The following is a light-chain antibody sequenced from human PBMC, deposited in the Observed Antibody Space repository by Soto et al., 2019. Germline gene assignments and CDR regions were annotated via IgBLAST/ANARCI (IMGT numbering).Light chain of an antibody. CDR1: QSISSW. V-gene: IGKV1-5*01. Sequence: DIQMTQSPGTLSASVVDRFTITFRASQSISSWLAWYQQKPGKARKLLIYDASSLESGVPSRFSGSGSGTEFTLTISSLQPDDFATYYCQQYNSYSMTFGQGTKVDIK. CDR2: DAS. J-gene: IGKJ1*01. CDR3: QQYNSYSMT.